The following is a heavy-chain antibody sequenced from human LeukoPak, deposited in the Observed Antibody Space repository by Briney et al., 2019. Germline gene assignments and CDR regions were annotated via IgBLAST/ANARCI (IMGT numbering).Heavy chain of an antibody. D-gene: IGHD3-16*01. CDR2: ICTSEST. CDR3: ARRSITTTFGWFDP. V-gene: IGHV4-61*09. Sequence: SETLSLTCTVSGGSISSGNYYWSWIRQPAGKGLEWIGHICTSESTYYNPSLKSRVTILVDTSKNQFSLKLSSVTAADTAVYYCARRSITTTFGWFDPWGQGTLVTVSS. CDR1: GGSISSGNYY. J-gene: IGHJ5*02.